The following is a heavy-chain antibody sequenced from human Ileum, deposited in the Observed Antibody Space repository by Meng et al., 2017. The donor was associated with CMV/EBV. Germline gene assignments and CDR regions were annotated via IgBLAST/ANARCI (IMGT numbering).Heavy chain of an antibody. CDR1: FTFIDYA. J-gene: IGHJ6*02. CDR3: AKLTWGRVVIVNYAMDV. V-gene: IGHV3-23*01. Sequence: FTFIDYAMRWASQAPAKGLEWVSGISGSGSTTYYAESVKGRFTASRDNSKNTLYLQTNSLRVEDTAVYYCAKLTWGRVVIVNYAMDVWGQGTTVTVSS. CDR2: ISGSGSTT. D-gene: IGHD2-21*01.